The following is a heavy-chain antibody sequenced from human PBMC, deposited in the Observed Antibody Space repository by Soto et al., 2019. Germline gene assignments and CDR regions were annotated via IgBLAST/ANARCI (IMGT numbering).Heavy chain of an antibody. Sequence: QVQLAESGGGVVQPGGSLSLSCAASGFTFSDYGIDWIRQAPGKGLEWVAVISHAGGTQYYADSVWGRFTVSRVNSQKVLYLQMVSLGPEDTAVYFCAKEGSSKVSRWDDYWCQGTLFSVSA. CDR3: AKEGSSKVSRWDDY. V-gene: IGHV3-30*18. CDR2: ISHAGGTQ. CDR1: GFTFSDYG. D-gene: IGHD1-26*01. J-gene: IGHJ4*02.